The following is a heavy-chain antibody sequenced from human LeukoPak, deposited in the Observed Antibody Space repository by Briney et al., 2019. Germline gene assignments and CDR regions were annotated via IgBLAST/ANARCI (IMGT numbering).Heavy chain of an antibody. J-gene: IGHJ4*02. CDR1: GFTFSSYG. V-gene: IGHV3-48*04. D-gene: IGHD3-10*01. Sequence: GRSLRLSCAASGFTFSSYGMHWVRQAPGKGLEWVSSISSSSSTIYYADSVKGRFTISRDNAKNSLYLQMNSLRAEDTAVYYCARSYYYGSGSYTYDFDYWGQGTLVTVSS. CDR2: ISSSSSTI. CDR3: ARSYYYGSGSYTYDFDY.